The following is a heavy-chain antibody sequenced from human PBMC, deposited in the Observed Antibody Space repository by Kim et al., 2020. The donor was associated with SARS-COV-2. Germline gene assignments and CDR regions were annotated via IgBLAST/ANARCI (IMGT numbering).Heavy chain of an antibody. CDR2: IYYSGST. D-gene: IGHD2-2*01. CDR3: ARARIGYFSSIICSPSFD. V-gene: IGHV4-59*01. Sequence: SETLSLTCTVSVGSISCYFFRWIRQPPGKGLEWIGYIYYSGSTHYNPSLKSRVTISVDTSKNQFSLKLSSVTAADTAVYYCARARIGYFSSIICSPSFD. J-gene: IGHJ4*01. CDR1: VGSISCYF.